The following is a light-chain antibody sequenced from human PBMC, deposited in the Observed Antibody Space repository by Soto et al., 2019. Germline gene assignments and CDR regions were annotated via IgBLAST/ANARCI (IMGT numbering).Light chain of an antibody. CDR2: AAS. CDR3: QQSYSTPIT. V-gene: IGKV1-39*01. Sequence: IQLTQSPPSLSASLGDRVTITCRASQSISSYLNWYQQKPGKAPKLLIYAASSLQSGVPSRFSGSGSGTDFTLTISSLQPEDFATYYCQQSYSTPITFGQGTRLEIK. J-gene: IGKJ5*01. CDR1: QSISSY.